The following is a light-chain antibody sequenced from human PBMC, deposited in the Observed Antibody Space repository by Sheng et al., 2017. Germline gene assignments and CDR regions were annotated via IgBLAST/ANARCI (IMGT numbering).Light chain of an antibody. CDR2: DVT. V-gene: IGLV2-14*01. J-gene: IGLJ2*01. CDR3: CSYTSSSTLVV. Sequence: QSALTQPASVSGSPGQSITISCTGARSDIGGYNYVSWYQQHPGKAPKLMMSDVTNRPSGVSNRFSGSKSGNTASLTISGLQAEDEADYYCCSYTSSSTLVVFGGGTKLTVL. CDR1: RSDIGGYNY.